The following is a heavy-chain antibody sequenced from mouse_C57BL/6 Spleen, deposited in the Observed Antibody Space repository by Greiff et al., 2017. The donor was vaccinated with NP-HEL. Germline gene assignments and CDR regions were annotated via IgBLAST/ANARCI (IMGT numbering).Heavy chain of an antibody. V-gene: IGHV5-9-1*02. CDR3: TRDHRGWFAC. Sequence: EVQLVESGEGLVKPGGSLKLSCAASGFTFSSYAMSWVRQTPEKRLEWVAYISSGGDYIYYAATVKGRFTISRDNARNTLYLQMSSLKSEDTAMYYCTRDHRGWFACWGQGTLVTVSA. CDR2: ISSGGDYI. J-gene: IGHJ3*01. CDR1: GFTFSSYA.